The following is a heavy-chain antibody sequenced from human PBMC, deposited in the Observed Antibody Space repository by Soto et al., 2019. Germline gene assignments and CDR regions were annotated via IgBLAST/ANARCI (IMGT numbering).Heavy chain of an antibody. CDR3: ARQSGTYYFQFDY. D-gene: IGHD1-26*01. V-gene: IGHV4-39*01. CDR2: IYYSGST. Sequence: SETLSLTCAVSGGSISSSSYYWGWIRQPPGKGLEWIGSIYYSGSTYYNPSLKSRVTISVDTSKNQFSLKLSSVTAADTAVFYCARQSGTYYFQFDYWGQGTLVTVSS. CDR1: GGSISSSSYY. J-gene: IGHJ4*02.